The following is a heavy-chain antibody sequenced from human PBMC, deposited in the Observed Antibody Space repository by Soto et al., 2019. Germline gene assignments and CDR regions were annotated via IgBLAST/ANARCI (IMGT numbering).Heavy chain of an antibody. D-gene: IGHD1-26*01. V-gene: IGHV1-58*01. CDR2: IVVGSGNT. J-gene: IGHJ4*02. CDR1: GFTFTSSA. CDR3: AADGNFDY. Sequence: SLKVSCKASGFTFTSSAGQWVRQARGQRLEWIGWIVVGSGNTNYAQKFQERVTITRDMSTSTAYMELSSLRSEDTAVYYCAADGNFDYWGRGTLVTVSS.